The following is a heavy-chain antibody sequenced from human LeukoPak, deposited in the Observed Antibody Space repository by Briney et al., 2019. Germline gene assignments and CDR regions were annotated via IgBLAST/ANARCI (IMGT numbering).Heavy chain of an antibody. J-gene: IGHJ4*02. V-gene: IGHV4-39*01. CDR3: ARQPALTHSLFDF. CDR2: IYYTVST. Sequence: MRSETLSLTCTVSGDSVSSSSSGYYWGWIRQPPGEGMEWIGSIYYTVSTYYNSSLQSRVTISVDTSKHQFSLYLSSVTAADTAVYYCARQPALTHSLFDFWGQGTRVTVFS. CDR1: GDSVSSSSSGYY.